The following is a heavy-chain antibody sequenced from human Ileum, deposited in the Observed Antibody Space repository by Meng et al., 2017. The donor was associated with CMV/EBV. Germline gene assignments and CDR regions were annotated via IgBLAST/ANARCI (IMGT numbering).Heavy chain of an antibody. V-gene: IGHV4-61*01. Sequence: CTVSGGSVSSGSYYWSWIRQPPGKGLEWIGYIYYSGSTNYNPSLKSRVTISVDTSKNQFSLKLSSVTAADTAMYYCARDQGIRGFDPWGQGTLVTVSS. CDR3: ARDQGIRGFDP. D-gene: IGHD3-10*01. CDR2: IYYSGST. J-gene: IGHJ5*02. CDR1: GGSVSSGSYY.